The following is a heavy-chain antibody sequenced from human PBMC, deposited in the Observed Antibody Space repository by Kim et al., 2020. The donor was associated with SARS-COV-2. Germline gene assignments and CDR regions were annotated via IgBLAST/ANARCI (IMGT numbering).Heavy chain of an antibody. J-gene: IGHJ6*02. Sequence: ADSVKGRFTISRDKSKNTLYLQMNSLRAEDTAVYYCAKTTPYYYYYGMDVWGQGTTVTVSS. V-gene: IGHV3-23*01. CDR3: AKTTPYYYYYGMDV. D-gene: IGHD4-17*01.